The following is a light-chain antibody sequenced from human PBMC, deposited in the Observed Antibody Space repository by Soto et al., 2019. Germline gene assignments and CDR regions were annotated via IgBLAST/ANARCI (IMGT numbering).Light chain of an antibody. CDR3: QQYGSSXPIT. CDR2: GAS. CDR1: QSVSNSY. V-gene: IGKV3-20*01. Sequence: EIVLTQSPGTLSLSPGERATLSCRASQSVSNSYLAWYQQKPGQAPRLLIYGASSRATGIPDRFSGSGSGTDFTLTISRLEPEDFAVYYCQQYGSSXPITFGQGTRLESK. J-gene: IGKJ5*01.